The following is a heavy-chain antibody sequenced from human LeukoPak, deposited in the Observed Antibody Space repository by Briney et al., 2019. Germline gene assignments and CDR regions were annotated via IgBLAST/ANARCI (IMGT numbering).Heavy chain of an antibody. D-gene: IGHD5-12*01. Sequence: ASVKVSCKPSGYTFTSYDINWVRQATGQGLEWMGWMNPKSGNIGYAQKFQGRVTMTRSSSVSTAYMELSSLRSEDTAVYYCARGSTVDTVATPLKYWGQGTLVTVSS. V-gene: IGHV1-8*01. CDR2: MNPKSGNI. CDR1: GYTFTSYD. CDR3: ARGSTVDTVATPLKY. J-gene: IGHJ4*02.